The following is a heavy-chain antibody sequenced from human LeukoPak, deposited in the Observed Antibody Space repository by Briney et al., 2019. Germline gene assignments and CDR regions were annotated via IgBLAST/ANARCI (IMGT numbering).Heavy chain of an antibody. CDR1: GDSINSGPYY. Sequence: PSQTLSLTCTVSGDSINSGPYYWSWIRQPAGKGLEWIGRIYSGGRTNYNPSLKSRVTISVDTSKNQFSLKLSSVNAADTAVYYCAREGSIYYSDSSGYLGYWGQGTLVTVSS. CDR3: AREGSIYYSDSSGYLGY. D-gene: IGHD3-22*01. CDR2: IYSGGRT. J-gene: IGHJ4*02. V-gene: IGHV4-61*02.